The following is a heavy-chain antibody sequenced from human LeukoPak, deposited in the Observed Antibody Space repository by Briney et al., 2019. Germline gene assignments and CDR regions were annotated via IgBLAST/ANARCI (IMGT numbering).Heavy chain of an antibody. CDR2: ISSSSSTI. Sequence: GGSLRLSCAASGFTFSSYWMSWVRQAPGKGLEWVSYISSSSSTIYYADSVKGRFTIFRDNAKNSLYLQMNSLRAEDTAVYYCARGFWNGFDYWGQGTLVTVSS. CDR3: ARGFWNGFDY. J-gene: IGHJ4*02. CDR1: GFTFSSYW. V-gene: IGHV3-48*01. D-gene: IGHD3-3*01.